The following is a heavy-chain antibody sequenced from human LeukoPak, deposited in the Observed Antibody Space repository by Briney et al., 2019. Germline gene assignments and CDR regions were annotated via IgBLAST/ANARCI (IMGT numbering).Heavy chain of an antibody. CDR2: IYPRDSDT. CDR3: ARHVTTASAARGFDI. J-gene: IGHJ3*02. CDR1: GYSFTSYW. D-gene: IGHD1-14*01. Sequence: GESLKISCKGSGYSFTSYWVAWVRQMPGKGLEWMGIIYPRDSDTRYSPSFQGQVTISADKSINTACLQWSGLKASDTAVYYCARHVTTASAARGFDIWGQGTMVTVSS. V-gene: IGHV5-51*01.